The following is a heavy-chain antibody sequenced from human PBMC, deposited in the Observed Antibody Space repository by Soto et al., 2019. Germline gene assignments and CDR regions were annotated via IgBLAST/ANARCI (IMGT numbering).Heavy chain of an antibody. CDR3: ASDPHYFYDSTGYYDY. CDR1: GFTFSSYA. Sequence: GGSLRLSCAASGFTFSSYAMHWVRQALGKGLEWVAVISYDGSNKYYADSVKGRFTISRDNAKNTLYLQMNSLRAEDTAVYYCASDPHYFYDSTGYYDYWGQGTLVTVSS. J-gene: IGHJ4*02. CDR2: ISYDGSNK. D-gene: IGHD3-22*01. V-gene: IGHV3-30-3*01.